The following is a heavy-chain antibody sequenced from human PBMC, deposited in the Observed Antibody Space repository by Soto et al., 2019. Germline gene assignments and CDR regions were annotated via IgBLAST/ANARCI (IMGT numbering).Heavy chain of an antibody. CDR1: GGSSRAYH. CDR2: FSYSGSL. D-gene: IGHD1-20*01. Sequence: SETLSLTCPVYGGSSRAYHWSWIRQSPGAGLEWIGEFSYSGSLNYNPSLKRRVAVSLDTSTDHFSLTMTSVTAADTGVYFCAGGPRYWSFALWGRGTLVTVSS. V-gene: IGHV4-34*01. J-gene: IGHJ2*01. CDR3: AGGPRYWSFAL.